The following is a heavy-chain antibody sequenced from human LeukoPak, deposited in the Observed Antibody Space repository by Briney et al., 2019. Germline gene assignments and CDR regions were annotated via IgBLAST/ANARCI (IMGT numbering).Heavy chain of an antibody. CDR1: GFTFNTYS. CDR3: ARGGYSYGHFDY. V-gene: IGHV3-48*01. CDR2: ISSSSTI. J-gene: IGHJ4*02. D-gene: IGHD5-18*01. Sequence: GGSLRLSCAASGFTFNTYSMNWVRQAPGKGLEWISYISSSSTIYYADSVKGRFTISRDNAKNSLYLQMNSLRADDTAVYYCARGGYSYGHFDYWGQGTLVTVSS.